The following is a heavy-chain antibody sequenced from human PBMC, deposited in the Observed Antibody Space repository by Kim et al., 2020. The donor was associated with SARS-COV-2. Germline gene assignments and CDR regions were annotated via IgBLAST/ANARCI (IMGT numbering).Heavy chain of an antibody. J-gene: IGHJ4*02. Sequence: SETLSLTCTVSGGSISSGDYYWSWIRQPPGKGLEWIGYIYYSGSTYYNPSLKSRVTISVDTSKNQFSLKLSSVTAADTAVYYCARQPIDDPFDYWGQGTLVTVSS. V-gene: IGHV4-30-4*01. CDR2: IYYSGST. CDR3: ARQPIDDPFDY. D-gene: IGHD1-1*01. CDR1: GGSISSGDYY.